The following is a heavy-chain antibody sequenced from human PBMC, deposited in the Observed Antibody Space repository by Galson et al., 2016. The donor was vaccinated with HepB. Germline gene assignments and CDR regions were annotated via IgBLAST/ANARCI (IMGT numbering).Heavy chain of an antibody. J-gene: IGHJ4*02. CDR2: ITSYGSHI. CDR3: ARPVGSRRDPFHY. D-gene: IGHD2-15*01. V-gene: IGHV3-21*01. CDR1: GFTLSGYS. Sequence: SLRLSCAASGFTLSGYSMRWVRQAPGKGLEWVSSITSYGSHIFYADSVMGRFTISRDNAKNALYLQMNRLRAEDTAVYYCARPVGSRRDPFHYSGQGTMVSVSS.